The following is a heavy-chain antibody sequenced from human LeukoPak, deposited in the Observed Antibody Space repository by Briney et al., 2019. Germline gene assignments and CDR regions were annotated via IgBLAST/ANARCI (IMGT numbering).Heavy chain of an antibody. V-gene: IGHV1-2*02. CDR3: ARDSGLRYFDWTDY. J-gene: IGHJ4*02. CDR2: INPNSGDT. CDR1: GYTFTGYH. Sequence: ASVKVSCKASGYTFTGYHMHWVRQAPGQGLEWMGWINPNSGDTNYAQKLQGRVTMTTDTSTSTAYMELRSLRSDDTAVYYCARDSGLRYFDWTDYWGQGTLVTVSS. D-gene: IGHD3-9*01.